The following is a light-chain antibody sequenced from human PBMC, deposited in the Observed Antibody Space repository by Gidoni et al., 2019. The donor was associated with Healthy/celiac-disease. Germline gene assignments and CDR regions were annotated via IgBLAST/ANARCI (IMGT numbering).Light chain of an antibody. CDR2: LGS. CDR3: MQALQTPLT. Sequence: DIVMTQSPLSLPVTPGEPASISCRSSQSLLHSNGYNYLDWYLQKPGQSPQLLIYLGSNRASGVPDRFSGSGPGTDFTLKISRVEAEDVGVYYCMQALQTPLTFGPGTKVEIK. V-gene: IGKV2-28*01. CDR1: QSLLHSNGYNY. J-gene: IGKJ3*01.